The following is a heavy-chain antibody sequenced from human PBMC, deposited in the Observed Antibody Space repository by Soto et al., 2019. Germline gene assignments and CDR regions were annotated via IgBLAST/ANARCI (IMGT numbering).Heavy chain of an antibody. CDR1: GGSFSGYY. D-gene: IGHD5-12*01. J-gene: IGHJ4*02. V-gene: IGHV4-34*01. CDR2: INHSGST. Sequence: RSLTCAVYGGSFSGYYWSWIRQPPGKGLEWIGEINHSGSTNYNPSLKSRVTISVDTSKNQFSLKLSSVTAADTAVYYCARGKRRDGYKIFDYWGQGTLVTVSS. CDR3: ARGKRRDGYKIFDY.